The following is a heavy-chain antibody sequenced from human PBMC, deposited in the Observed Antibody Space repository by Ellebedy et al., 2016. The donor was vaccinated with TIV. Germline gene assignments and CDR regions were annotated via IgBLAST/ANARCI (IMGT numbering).Heavy chain of an antibody. Sequence: MPSETLSLTCTVSGYSISSGNFWVWIRQPPGKGLEWIGSIYRSGTTYYNPSLKSRVTISVDTSKNQFSLKLNSVTAADTAVYYCARWVGHFDFWGQGAQVTVSS. CDR1: GYSISSGNF. CDR3: ARWVGHFDF. CDR2: IYRSGTT. J-gene: IGHJ4*02. V-gene: IGHV4-38-2*02. D-gene: IGHD1-26*01.